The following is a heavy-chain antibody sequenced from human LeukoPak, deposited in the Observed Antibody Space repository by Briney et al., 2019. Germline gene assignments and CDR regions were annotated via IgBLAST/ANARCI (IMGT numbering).Heavy chain of an antibody. D-gene: IGHD6-13*01. J-gene: IGHJ4*02. Sequence: PGGSLRLSCAASGFTFSDYAMTWVRQAPGKGLEWVSYISSSGSTIYYADSVKGRFTISRDNAKNSLYLQMNSLRAEDTAVYYCARGVAAAGPVHFDYWGQGTLVTVSS. V-gene: IGHV3-48*03. CDR1: GFTFSDYA. CDR2: ISSSGSTI. CDR3: ARGVAAAGPVHFDY.